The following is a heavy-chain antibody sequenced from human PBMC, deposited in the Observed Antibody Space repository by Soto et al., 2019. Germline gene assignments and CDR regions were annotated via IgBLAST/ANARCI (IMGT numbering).Heavy chain of an antibody. CDR3: ASETYYYDSSGYPDDAFDI. CDR1: GFTFSSYS. CDR2: ISSSSSTI. D-gene: IGHD3-22*01. J-gene: IGHJ3*02. Sequence: PVGSLRLSCAASGFTFSSYSMNWVRQAPGKGLEWVSYISSSSSTIYYADSVKGRFTISRDNAKNSLYLQMNSLRDEDTAVYYCASETYYYDSSGYPDDAFDIWGQGTMVTVSS. V-gene: IGHV3-48*02.